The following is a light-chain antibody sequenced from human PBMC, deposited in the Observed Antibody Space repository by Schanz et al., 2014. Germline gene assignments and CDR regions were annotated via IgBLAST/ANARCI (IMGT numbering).Light chain of an antibody. CDR2: WAS. CDR3: QQYYSTPLT. CDR1: QSILFSSDNRNY. J-gene: IGKJ4*01. V-gene: IGKV4-1*01. Sequence: DFVMTQSPDSLAVSLGERATINCKSSQSILFSSDNRNYLAWYQQKPGQAPKLLFRWASTRESGVPDRFSGSGSGTDFTLTITSLQAADVAVYYCQQYYSTPLTFGGGTKVEIK.